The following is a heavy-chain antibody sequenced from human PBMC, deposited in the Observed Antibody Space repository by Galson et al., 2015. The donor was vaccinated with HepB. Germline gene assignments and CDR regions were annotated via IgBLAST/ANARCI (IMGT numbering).Heavy chain of an antibody. Sequence: QVQLQESGPGLVKPSETLSLTCTVSGGSISSYYWSWIRQPPGKGLEWIGYIYYSGSTNYNPSLKSRVTISLDTSKNQFSLKLSSVTAADTAVYYCARAPPNYYDSSGYYYFDYWGQGTLVTVSS. CDR3: ARAPPNYYDSSGYYYFDY. J-gene: IGHJ4*02. D-gene: IGHD3-22*01. CDR2: IYYSGST. CDR1: GGSISSYY. V-gene: IGHV4-59*01.